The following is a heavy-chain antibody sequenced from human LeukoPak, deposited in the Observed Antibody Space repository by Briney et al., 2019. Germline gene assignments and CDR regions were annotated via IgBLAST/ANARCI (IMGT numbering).Heavy chain of an antibody. J-gene: IGHJ4*02. CDR1: GFSLSSYG. D-gene: IGHD4-23*01. V-gene: IGHV3-48*04. CDR3: ARVRRVVSYYFDY. Sequence: GGSLRLSCAASGFSLSSYGMNWVRQAPGKGLEWVSYISSSGSTIYYADSVKGRFTISRDNAKNSLYLQMNSLRAEDTAVYYCARVRRVVSYYFDYWGQGTLVTVSS. CDR2: ISSSGSTI.